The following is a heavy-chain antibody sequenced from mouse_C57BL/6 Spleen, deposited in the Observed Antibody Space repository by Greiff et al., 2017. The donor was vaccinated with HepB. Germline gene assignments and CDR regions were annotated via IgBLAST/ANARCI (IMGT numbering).Heavy chain of an antibody. D-gene: IGHD1-1*01. Sequence: EVKLQQSGPELVKPGASVKISCKASGYTFTDYYMNWVKQSHGKSLEWIGDINPNNGGTSYNQKFKGKATLTVDKSSSTAYMELRSLTSEDSAVYYCARSKYYGSSYEFAYWGQGTLVTVSA. J-gene: IGHJ3*01. CDR1: GYTFTDYY. CDR2: INPNNGGT. CDR3: ARSKYYGSSYEFAY. V-gene: IGHV1-26*01.